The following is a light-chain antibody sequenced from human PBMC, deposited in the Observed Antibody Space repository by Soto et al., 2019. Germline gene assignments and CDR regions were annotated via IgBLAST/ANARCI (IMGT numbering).Light chain of an antibody. CDR3: QHYGSSPLIT. Sequence: EIVLTQSPATLSVSPGERVILSCRASQSVDISLAWYQQKPGQAPRLLIYGASTRATDMPGTFSGRGSGTDFTLTISRLEPEDFAVFYCQHYGSSPLITFGRGTRLEI. CDR1: QSVDIS. J-gene: IGKJ5*01. V-gene: IGKV3-20*01. CDR2: GAS.